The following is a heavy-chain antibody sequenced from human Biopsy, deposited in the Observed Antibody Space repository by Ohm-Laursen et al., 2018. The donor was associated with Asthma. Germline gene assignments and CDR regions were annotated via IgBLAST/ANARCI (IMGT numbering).Heavy chain of an antibody. Sequence: ASVKVSCKASGYTFINYAIHWVRQAPGQRLEWMGWINAGNGNTKYSQKFQGRVTITRDTSASTAYMGLSSLRSEDTAVYYCARTYYDFLTGQVNDAFGIWGQGTVVTVSS. V-gene: IGHV1-3*01. J-gene: IGHJ3*02. CDR3: ARTYYDFLTGQVNDAFGI. CDR2: INAGNGNT. CDR1: GYTFINYA. D-gene: IGHD3-9*01.